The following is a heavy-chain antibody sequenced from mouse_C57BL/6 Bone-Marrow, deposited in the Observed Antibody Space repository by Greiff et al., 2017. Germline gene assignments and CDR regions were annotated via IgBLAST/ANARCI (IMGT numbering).Heavy chain of an antibody. CDR2: IFPRSGTT. CDR1: GYTFSSYG. Sequence: VKLMASGAELARPGASVTLSCTASGYTFSSYGIRWVKQRTGQGLEWIGEIFPRSGTTYYNVKFNGKATLTADKSSSTAYMELRSLTSEDSAVYFCARCGIFPWGQGTTLTVSS. CDR3: ARCGIFP. J-gene: IGHJ2*01. V-gene: IGHV1-81*01.